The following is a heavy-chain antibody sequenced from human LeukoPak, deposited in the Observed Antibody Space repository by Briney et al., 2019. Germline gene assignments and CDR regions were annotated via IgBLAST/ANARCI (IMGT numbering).Heavy chain of an antibody. CDR2: IKQDGSEK. D-gene: IGHD3-10*01. CDR3: ARAPYGSESLFDP. Sequence: PGGSLRLPCAASGFTFSSYWMSWVRQAPGKGLEWVANIKQDGSEKYYVDSVKGRFTISRDNAKNSLYLQMNSLRAEDTAVYYCARAPYGSESLFDPWGQGTLVTVSS. J-gene: IGHJ5*02. CDR1: GFTFSSYW. V-gene: IGHV3-7*01.